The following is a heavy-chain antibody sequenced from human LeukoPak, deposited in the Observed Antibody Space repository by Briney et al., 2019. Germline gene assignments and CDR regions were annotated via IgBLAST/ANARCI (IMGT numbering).Heavy chain of an antibody. D-gene: IGHD6-13*01. Sequence: SETLSLTCTVSGGSISSYYWSWIRQPAGKGLEWIGRIYTSGSTNYNPSLKSRVTMSVDTSKNQFSLKLSSVTAADTAVYYCARGGYSSSWYLRNYYYGMDVWGQGTTVTVSS. CDR1: GGSISSYY. CDR2: IYTSGST. J-gene: IGHJ6*02. V-gene: IGHV4-4*07. CDR3: ARGGYSSSWYLRNYYYGMDV.